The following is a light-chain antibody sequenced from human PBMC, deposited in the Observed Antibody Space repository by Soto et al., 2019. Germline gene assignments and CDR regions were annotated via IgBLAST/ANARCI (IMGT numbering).Light chain of an antibody. J-gene: IGLJ2*01. CDR1: DSDVGTYNY. V-gene: IGLV2-11*01. CDR3: FSYAGYYTLR. CDR2: DVT. Sequence: QSVLTQPRSVSGSPGQSVTISCTGTDSDVGTYNYVSWYQQHPGKAPKLMIYDVTKRPSGVPDRFSGSKSGNTASLTISGLQAEDEADYYCFSYAGYYTLRFGGGTKLTVL.